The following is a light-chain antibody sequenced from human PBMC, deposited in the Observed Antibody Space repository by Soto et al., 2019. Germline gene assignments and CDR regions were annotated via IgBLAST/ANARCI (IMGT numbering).Light chain of an antibody. Sequence: EIVMTQSPATLSVSPGERATLSCRASQSVFSSLAWYQQKPGQAPRLLIYGAATRATGIPARFSGSGSGTEFTLTISSLQSEDFPVYYCQQYHNWPAFGQGTKVDIK. J-gene: IGKJ1*01. V-gene: IGKV3-15*01. CDR2: GAA. CDR3: QQYHNWPA. CDR1: QSVFSS.